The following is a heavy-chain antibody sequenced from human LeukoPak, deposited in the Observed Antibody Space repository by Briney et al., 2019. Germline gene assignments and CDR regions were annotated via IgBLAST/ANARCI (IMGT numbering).Heavy chain of an antibody. V-gene: IGHV3-21*01. CDR2: ITSSSSYK. CDR1: GFTFSSYT. D-gene: IGHD2-15*01. Sequence: SGGSLRLSCAASGFTFSSYTINWVRQAPGKGLEWVSSITSSSSYKYYADSVKGRFTISRDNAKNSLYLQMNSLRADDTAVYYCARAYCSGGTCYGYQYYYYMDVWGKGTTVTVSS. CDR3: ARAYCSGGTCYGYQYYYYMDV. J-gene: IGHJ6*03.